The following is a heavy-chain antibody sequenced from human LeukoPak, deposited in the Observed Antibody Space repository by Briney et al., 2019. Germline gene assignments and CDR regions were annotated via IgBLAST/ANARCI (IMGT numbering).Heavy chain of an antibody. CDR3: ARRQDGHDY. CDR2: IYTSGST. J-gene: IGHJ4*02. CDR1: GGSISSGFYY. Sequence: KPSETLSLTCTVSGGSISSGFYYWSWIRQPAGKGLEWIGRIYTSGSTNYNPSLKSRVTISLDTSRHQFSLKLSSVTAADTAVYYCARRQDGHDYWGQGTLVTVSS. V-gene: IGHV4-61*02.